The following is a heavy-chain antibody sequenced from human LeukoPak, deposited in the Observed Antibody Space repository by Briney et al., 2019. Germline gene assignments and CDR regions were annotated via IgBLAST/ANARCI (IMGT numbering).Heavy chain of an antibody. Sequence: SGGSLRLSCAASGFSVRSNYMTWVRQAPGKGLEWVSLIYNDGSTYYADSVKGRFTISRDNSKNTLYLQMNSLRAEDTAVYYCTNRGVDHYGSVSFSYYFDDWGQGTQVTVAS. CDR3: TNRGVDHYGSVSFSYYFDD. CDR1: GFSVRSNY. J-gene: IGHJ4*02. D-gene: IGHD3-10*01. CDR2: IYNDGST. V-gene: IGHV3-53*01.